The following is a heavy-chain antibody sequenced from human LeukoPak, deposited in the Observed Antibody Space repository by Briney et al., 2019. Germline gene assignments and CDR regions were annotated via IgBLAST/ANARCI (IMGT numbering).Heavy chain of an antibody. CDR2: ISYDGSNK. V-gene: IGHV3-30-3*01. CDR1: GFTFSNYA. D-gene: IGHD1-26*01. CDR3: ARDNYRVRGSYIDY. Sequence: GGSLRLSCAASGFTFSNYAMSWVRQAPGKGLEWVAVISYDGSNKYYADSVKGRFTISRDNSKNTLYLQMNSLRAEDTAVYYCARDNYRVRGSYIDYWGQGTLVTVSS. J-gene: IGHJ4*02.